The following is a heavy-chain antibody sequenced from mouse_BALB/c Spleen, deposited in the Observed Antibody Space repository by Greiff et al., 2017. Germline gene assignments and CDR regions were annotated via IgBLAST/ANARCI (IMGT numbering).Heavy chain of an antibody. J-gene: IGHJ1*01. V-gene: IGHV2-9*02. D-gene: IGHD1-1*01. Sequence: VMLVESGPGLVAPSQSLSITCTVSGFSLTSYGVHWVRQPPGKGLEWLGVIWAGGSTNYNSALMSRLSISKDNSKSQVFLKMNSLQTDDTAMYYCARGSSYVGWYFDVWGAGTTVTVSS. CDR2: IWAGGST. CDR3: ARGSSYVGWYFDV. CDR1: GFSLTSYG.